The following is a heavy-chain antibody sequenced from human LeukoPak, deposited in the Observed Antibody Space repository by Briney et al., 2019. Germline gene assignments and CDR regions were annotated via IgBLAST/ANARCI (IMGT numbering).Heavy chain of an antibody. CDR2: IYPSGDS. V-gene: IGHV4-61*02. CDR1: GGSISSGSFY. CDR3: ARGYDRNGYQSRGFDY. Sequence: SQTLSLTCTVSGGSISSGSFYWSWIRQTAGKGLEWIGRIYPSGDSQYSPSFRSRATISLDTRNQFSLKLGSVTAADTAVYFCARGYDRNGYQSRGFDYWGQGALVNVSS. J-gene: IGHJ4*02. D-gene: IGHD3-22*01.